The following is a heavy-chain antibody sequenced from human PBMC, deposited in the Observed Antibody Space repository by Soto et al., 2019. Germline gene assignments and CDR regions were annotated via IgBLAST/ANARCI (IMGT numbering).Heavy chain of an antibody. CDR2: INPNSGDT. Sequence: ASVKVSCKASGYTFTDFYMDWVRQAPGQGLEWMGWINPNSGDTKYAQKFQGGVTMTRDTSNSTAYMELSRLSSDDTAVYYCARVRVNGLDVWGQGTTVTVSS. J-gene: IGHJ6*02. D-gene: IGHD3-10*01. CDR3: ARVRVNGLDV. CDR1: GYTFTDFY. V-gene: IGHV1-2*02.